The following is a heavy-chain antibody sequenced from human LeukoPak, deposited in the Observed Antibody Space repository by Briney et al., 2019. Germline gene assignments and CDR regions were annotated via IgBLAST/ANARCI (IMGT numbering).Heavy chain of an antibody. CDR1: GGSISSSSYY. Sequence: PSETLSFICSVSGGSISSSSYYWGWIRQPPGKGLEWIGSIYYSGSTYYNPSLKSRVTISVDTSKNQFSLKLSSVTAADTAVYYCASQYSSGWSYCYYGMDDWGQGTTVTVSS. J-gene: IGHJ6*02. V-gene: IGHV4-39*01. CDR3: ASQYSSGWSYCYYGMDD. CDR2: IYYSGST. D-gene: IGHD6-19*01.